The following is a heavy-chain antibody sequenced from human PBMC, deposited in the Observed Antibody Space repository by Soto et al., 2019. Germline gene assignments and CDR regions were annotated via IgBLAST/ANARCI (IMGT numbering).Heavy chain of an antibody. Sequence: PSETLSLICTVSGGSISSYYWSWIRQPPGKGLEWIGYIYYSGSTNYNPSLKSRVTISVDTSKNQFSLKLSSVTAADTAVYYCARTSSNGVRLRYYYYGMDVWGQGTTVTVSS. V-gene: IGHV4-59*01. J-gene: IGHJ6*02. D-gene: IGHD3-3*01. CDR3: ARTSSNGVRLRYYYYGMDV. CDR1: GGSISSYY. CDR2: IYYSGST.